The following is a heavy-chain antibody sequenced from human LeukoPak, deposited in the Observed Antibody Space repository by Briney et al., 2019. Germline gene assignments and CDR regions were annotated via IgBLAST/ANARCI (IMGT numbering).Heavy chain of an antibody. V-gene: IGHV4-39*07. J-gene: IGHJ4*01. Sequence: PSETLSLTCTVSGGSISSSSYYWGWIRQPPGRGLEWIGEIHPSGSTHYHPSLESRVTMSIDTSKEQFSLTLTSVTAADTAVYYCARGLDHSKTGYWGQGTLVTVSS. CDR2: IHPSGST. D-gene: IGHD3/OR15-3a*01. CDR1: GGSISSSSYY. CDR3: ARGLDHSKTGY.